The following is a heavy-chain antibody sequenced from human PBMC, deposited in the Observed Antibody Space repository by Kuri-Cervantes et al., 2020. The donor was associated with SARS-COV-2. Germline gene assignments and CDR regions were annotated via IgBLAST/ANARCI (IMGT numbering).Heavy chain of an antibody. CDR1: GGSFSGYY. CDR3: ARRHEIVPDY. Sequence: ESLKISCAVYGGSFSGYYWSWIRQPPGKGLEWIGYIYYSGSTNYNPSLKSRVTISVDTSKNQFSLKLSSVTAADTAVYYCARRHEIVPDYWGQGTLVTVSS. V-gene: IGHV4-59*12. J-gene: IGHJ4*02. D-gene: IGHD2/OR15-2a*01. CDR2: IYYSGST.